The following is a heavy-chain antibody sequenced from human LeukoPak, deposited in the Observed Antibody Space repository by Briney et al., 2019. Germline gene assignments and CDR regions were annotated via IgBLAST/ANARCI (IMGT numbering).Heavy chain of an antibody. CDR3: ARDPAFSGTYCGGDCSDAFDI. V-gene: IGHV1-69*13. CDR1: GYTFTSYA. CDR2: IIPIFGTA. Sequence: SVKISCKASGYTFTSYAISWVRQAPGQGLEWMGGIIPIFGTANYAQKFQGRVTITADESTSTAYMELSSLRSEDTAVYYCARDPAFSGTYCGGDCSDAFDIWGQGTMVTVSS. D-gene: IGHD2-21*01. J-gene: IGHJ3*02.